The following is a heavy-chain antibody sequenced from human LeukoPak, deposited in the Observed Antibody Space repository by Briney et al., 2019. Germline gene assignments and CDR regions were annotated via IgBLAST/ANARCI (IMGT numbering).Heavy chain of an antibody. V-gene: IGHV1-8*01. J-gene: IGHJ5*02. Sequence: GALVKVSCTASGYTFTSYDINWVRQATGQGLEWMGWMNPNSGNTGYAQKFQGRVTKTRNTSISTAYMELSSLRSEDTAVYYCARGGYCSSTSCSFHNWFDPWGQGTLVTVSS. D-gene: IGHD2-2*01. CDR2: MNPNSGNT. CDR1: GYTFTSYD. CDR3: ARGGYCSSTSCSFHNWFDP.